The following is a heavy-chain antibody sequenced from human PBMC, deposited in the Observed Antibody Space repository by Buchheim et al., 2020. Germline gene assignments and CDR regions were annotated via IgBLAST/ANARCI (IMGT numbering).Heavy chain of an antibody. Sequence: QVQLVESGGGVVQPGRSLRLSCAASGFTFSSYGMHWVRQAPGKGLEWVAVIWYDGSNKYYADSVKGRFTISSDNSKNTLYLQMNSLRAEDTAVYYCARDLGLYYYDSSGYYFPDYWGQGTL. D-gene: IGHD3-22*01. V-gene: IGHV3-33*01. J-gene: IGHJ4*02. CDR3: ARDLGLYYYDSSGYYFPDY. CDR1: GFTFSSYG. CDR2: IWYDGSNK.